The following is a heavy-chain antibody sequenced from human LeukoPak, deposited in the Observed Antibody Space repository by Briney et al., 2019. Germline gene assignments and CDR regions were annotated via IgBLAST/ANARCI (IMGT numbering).Heavy chain of an antibody. CDR3: ANAPVYSSSWYGFYY. D-gene: IGHD6-13*01. CDR1: GFTFSSYA. CDR2: ISSSGGTT. J-gene: IGHJ4*02. V-gene: IGHV3-23*01. Sequence: GGSLRLSCAASGFTFSSYAMTWVRQAPGKGLEWVSTISSSGGTTHYADSVKGRFTISRDNSKNTLYPQMNSLRAEDTAVYYCANAPVYSSSWYGFYYWGQGTQVTVSS.